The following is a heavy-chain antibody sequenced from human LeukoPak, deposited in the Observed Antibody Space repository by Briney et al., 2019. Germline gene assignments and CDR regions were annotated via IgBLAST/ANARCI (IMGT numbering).Heavy chain of an antibody. CDR3: ARTPRGYCSGGSCHDY. CDR2: IHPNSGGS. J-gene: IGHJ4*02. V-gene: IGHV1-2*02. D-gene: IGHD2-15*01. Sequence: ASVKVSCKASGYTFTGYYMHWVRQAPGQGLEWMGWIHPNSGGSNFAQKFQGRVTMTSDTSIGTAYMELSSLRSDDTAVYYCARTPRGYCSGGSCHDYWGQGTLVTVSS. CDR1: GYTFTGYY.